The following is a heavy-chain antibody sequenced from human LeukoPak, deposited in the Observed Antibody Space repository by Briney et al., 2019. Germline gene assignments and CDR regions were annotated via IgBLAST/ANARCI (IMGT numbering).Heavy chain of an antibody. D-gene: IGHD5-24*01. V-gene: IGHV3-11*01. J-gene: IGHJ4*02. CDR1: GFTFSDYY. Sequence: GGSLRLSCAASGFTFSDYYMSWIRQAPGKGLEWVSYISSSGSTIYYADSVKGRFTISRDNAKNSLYLQMNSLRAEDTAVYYCARDDENGYNSLDYWGQGTLVTVSS. CDR3: ARDDENGYNSLDY. CDR2: ISSSGSTI.